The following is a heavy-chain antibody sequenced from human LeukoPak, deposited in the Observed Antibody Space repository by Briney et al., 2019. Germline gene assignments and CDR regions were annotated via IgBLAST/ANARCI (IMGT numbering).Heavy chain of an antibody. CDR3: ARDPGYCSGGSCQYYYYYYMDV. J-gene: IGHJ6*03. CDR1: GFTFSSYS. Sequence: GGSLRLSCAASGFTFSSYSMNWVRQAPGKGLEWVSSISSSSSYIYYADSVKGRFTISRDNAKNSLYLQMNSLRAEDTAVYYCARDPGYCSGGSCQYYYYYYMDVWGKGTTVTVSS. CDR2: ISSSSSYI. V-gene: IGHV3-21*01. D-gene: IGHD2-15*01.